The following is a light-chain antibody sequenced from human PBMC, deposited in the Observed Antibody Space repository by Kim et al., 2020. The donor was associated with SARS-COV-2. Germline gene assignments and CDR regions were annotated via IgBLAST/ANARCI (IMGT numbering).Light chain of an antibody. CDR2: GNS. J-gene: IGLJ1*01. V-gene: IGLV1-40*01. Sequence: GDTITSTGTSSNIGAGYDLHWYQQLPGPAPKLLLYGNSNRPSGVPDRFSGSKSGISASLAITGLQAEDEADYYCQSYDSSLSGSVFGTGTKVTVL. CDR1: SSNIGAGYD. CDR3: QSYDSSLSGSV.